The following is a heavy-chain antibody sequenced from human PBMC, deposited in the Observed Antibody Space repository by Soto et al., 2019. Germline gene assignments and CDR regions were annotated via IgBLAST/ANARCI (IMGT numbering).Heavy chain of an antibody. CDR1: GGTFSSYA. CDR3: ARDGYYDILTGYPVNFNWFDP. D-gene: IGHD3-9*01. V-gene: IGHV1-69*13. CDR2: IIPIFGTA. J-gene: IGHJ5*02. Sequence: SVKVSCKASGGTFSSYAISWVRQAPGQGLEWMGGIIPIFGTANYAQKFQGRVTITADESTSTAYMELNSLRSEDTAVYYCARDGYYDILTGYPVNFNWFDPWGQGTLVTVSS.